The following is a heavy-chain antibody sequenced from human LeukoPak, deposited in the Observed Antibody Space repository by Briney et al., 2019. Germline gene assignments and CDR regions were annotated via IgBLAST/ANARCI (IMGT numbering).Heavy chain of an antibody. V-gene: IGHV4-59*01. Sequence: SETLSLTCTVSGGSISSYYWSWLRQPPGKGLEWVGYIYYSGSTNYNPSLKSRVTISVATSKNQFSLKLSSVTAADTAVYYCARKDSSSWYDYWGQGTLVTVSS. J-gene: IGHJ4*02. D-gene: IGHD6-13*01. CDR1: GGSISSYY. CDR3: ARKDSSSWYDY. CDR2: IYYSGST.